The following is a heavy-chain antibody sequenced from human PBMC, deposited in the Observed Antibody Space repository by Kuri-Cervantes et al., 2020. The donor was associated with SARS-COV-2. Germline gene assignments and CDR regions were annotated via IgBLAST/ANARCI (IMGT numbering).Heavy chain of an antibody. D-gene: IGHD2-8*01. V-gene: IGHV3-30*02. CDR3: ANVRADAFDI. CDR1: GFTFSSYG. CDR2: IRYDGSNK. J-gene: IGHJ3*02. Sequence: GESPKISCAASGFTFSSYGMHWVRQAPGKGLEWVAFIRYDGSNKYYADSVKGRFTISRDNSKNTLYLQMNSLRAEDTAVYYCANVRADAFDIWGQGTMVTVSS.